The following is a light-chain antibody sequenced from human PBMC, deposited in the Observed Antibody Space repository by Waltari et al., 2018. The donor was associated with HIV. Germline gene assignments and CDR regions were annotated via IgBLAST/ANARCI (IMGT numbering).Light chain of an antibody. CDR1: SSDVGGYNY. V-gene: IGLV2-8*01. CDR2: DVI. Sequence: QSALTQPPSASGSPGQSVTLSCTGTSSDVGGYNYVSWHQQHPGKAPKLMIYDVIKMPSGVPDLFSGSTSGNTASLTVSGLQPEDEADYYCSSHAGSKVVFGGGTRLTVL. CDR3: SSHAGSKVV. J-gene: IGLJ2*01.